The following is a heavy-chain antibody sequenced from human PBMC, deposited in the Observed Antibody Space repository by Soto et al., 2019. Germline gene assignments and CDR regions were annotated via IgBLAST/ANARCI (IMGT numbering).Heavy chain of an antibody. Sequence: ASVKVSCKASGYTFTDSYLYWVRQAPGQGLEWMGWINANSGATNYAQRFQGRVTMTRDTSISTAYMELSRLRSDDTAVFYCARDHQRVYDYSNSWFFFELWGRGTLVTVSS. D-gene: IGHD4-4*01. V-gene: IGHV1-2*02. CDR1: GYTFTDSY. CDR2: INANSGAT. CDR3: ARDHQRVYDYSNSWFFFEL. J-gene: IGHJ2*01.